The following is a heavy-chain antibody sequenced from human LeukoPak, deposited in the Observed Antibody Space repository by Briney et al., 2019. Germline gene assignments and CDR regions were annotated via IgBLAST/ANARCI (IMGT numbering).Heavy chain of an antibody. D-gene: IGHD1-1*01. CDR2: IRFDGSNE. Sequence: PGGSLRLSCAASGFTFSSYGMHWDRQAPGKGLEWVAFIRFDGSNEYYADSVKGRFTISRDNAKNSLYLQMNSLRAEDTAVYYCARAGYYYYYMDVWGKGTTVTVSS. V-gene: IGHV3-30*02. CDR1: GFTFSSYG. CDR3: ARAGYYYYYMDV. J-gene: IGHJ6*03.